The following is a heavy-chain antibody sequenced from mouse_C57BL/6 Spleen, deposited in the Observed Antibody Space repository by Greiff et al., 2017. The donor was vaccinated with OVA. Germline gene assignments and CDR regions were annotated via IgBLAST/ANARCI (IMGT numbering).Heavy chain of an antibody. J-gene: IGHJ3*01. V-gene: IGHV14-1*01. D-gene: IGHD5-1-1*01. CDR2: IDPEDGDT. Sequence: EVQLQQSGAELVRPGASVKLSCTASGFNIKDYYMHWVKQRPEQGLEWIGRIDPEDGDTEYAPMFQGKATMTADTSSNTAYLKHSSLTSEDTAVYYCTTKIRVLPFAYWGQGTLVTVSA. CDR1: GFNIKDYY. CDR3: TTKIRVLPFAY.